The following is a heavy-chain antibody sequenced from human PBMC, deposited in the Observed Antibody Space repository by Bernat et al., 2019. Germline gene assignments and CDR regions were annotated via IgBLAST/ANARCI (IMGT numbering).Heavy chain of an antibody. D-gene: IGHD5-24*01. J-gene: IGHJ4*02. CDR3: AKGVRGRRDGYPGLGDY. Sequence: EVQLLESGGGLVQPGGSLRLSCAASGFTFSSYAMSWVRQAPGKGLEWVSAISGSGGSTYYADSVKGRFTISRDNPKNTLYLQMNSLRAEDTAVYYGAKGVRGRRDGYPGLGDYWGQGTLVTVSS. V-gene: IGHV3-23*01. CDR1: GFTFSSYA. CDR2: ISGSGGST.